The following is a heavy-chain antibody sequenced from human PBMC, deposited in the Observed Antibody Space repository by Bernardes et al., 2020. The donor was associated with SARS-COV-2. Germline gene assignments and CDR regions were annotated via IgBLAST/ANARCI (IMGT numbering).Heavy chain of an antibody. CDR2: ISAYNGNT. CDR1: GYTFTSYG. Sequence: ASVKVSCKASGYTFTSYGISWVRQAPGQGLEWMGWISAYNGNTNYAQKLQGRVTMTTDTSTSTAYMELRSLRSDDTAVYYCARVPFKLSGDYVTYYYYGMDVWGQGTTVTVAS. V-gene: IGHV1-18*01. J-gene: IGHJ6*02. D-gene: IGHD4-17*01. CDR3: ARVPFKLSGDYVTYYYYGMDV.